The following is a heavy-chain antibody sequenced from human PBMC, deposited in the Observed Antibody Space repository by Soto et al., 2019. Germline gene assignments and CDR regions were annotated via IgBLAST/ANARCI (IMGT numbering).Heavy chain of an antibody. CDR1: GFTFSTYW. J-gene: IGHJ4*02. V-gene: IGHV3-74*01. CDR2: INSDGSST. CDR3: AREDVYSGYDE. D-gene: IGHD5-12*01. Sequence: GGSLRLSCAASGFTFSTYWMHWVRQAPGTGLVWVSRINSDGSSTSYADSVKGRFTISRDNAKNTLYLQMNSLRAEDTAVYYCAREDVYSGYDEWGQGTLVTVSS.